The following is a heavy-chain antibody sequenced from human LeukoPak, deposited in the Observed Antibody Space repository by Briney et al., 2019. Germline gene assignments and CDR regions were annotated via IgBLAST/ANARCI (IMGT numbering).Heavy chain of an antibody. Sequence: SETLSLTCTVSGGSISSYYWSWIRQPPGKGLEWIGYIYYSGSTNYNPSLKSRVTISVDTSKNQFSLKLSSVTAGDTAVYYCARAYSNYGYYYYMDVWGKGTTVTVSS. V-gene: IGHV4-59*01. J-gene: IGHJ6*03. CDR3: ARAYSNYGYYYYMDV. D-gene: IGHD4-11*01. CDR1: GGSISSYY. CDR2: IYYSGST.